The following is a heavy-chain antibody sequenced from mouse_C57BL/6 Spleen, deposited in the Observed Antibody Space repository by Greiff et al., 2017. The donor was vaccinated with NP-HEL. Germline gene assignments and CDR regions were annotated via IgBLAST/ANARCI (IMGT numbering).Heavy chain of an antibody. CDR1: GYTFTDYN. CDR3: ARPLITTVEKEYYFDH. Sequence: EVQLQHSGPELVKPGASVKIPCKASGYTFTDYNMDWVKQSHGKSLEWIGDINPNNGGTIYNQKFKGKATLTVDKSSSTAYMELRSLTSEDTAVYYCARPLITTVEKEYYFDHWGQGTTLTVSS. CDR2: INPNNGGT. D-gene: IGHD1-1*01. V-gene: IGHV1-18*01. J-gene: IGHJ2*01.